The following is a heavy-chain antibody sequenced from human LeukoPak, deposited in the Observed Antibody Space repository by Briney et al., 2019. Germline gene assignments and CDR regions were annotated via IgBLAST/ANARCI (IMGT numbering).Heavy chain of an antibody. V-gene: IGHV4-39*07. D-gene: IGHD4-17*01. CDR2: INHSGST. J-gene: IGHJ4*02. Sequence: PSETLSLTCTVSGDSLSSRTYYWGWIRQPPGNGLEWIGEINHSGSTNYNPSLKSRVTISVDTSKNQFSLKLSSVTAADTAVYYCARGTMTTVTYYFDYWGQGTLVTVSS. CDR1: GDSLSSRTYY. CDR3: ARGTMTTVTYYFDY.